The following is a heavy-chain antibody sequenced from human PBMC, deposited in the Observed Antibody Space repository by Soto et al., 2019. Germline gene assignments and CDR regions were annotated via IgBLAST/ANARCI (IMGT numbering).Heavy chain of an antibody. Sequence: EVQLVESGGGLVQPGGSLRLSCAASGFTFSSYWMSWVRQAPGKGLEWVANIKQDGSEKYYVDAMKGRFTISRDNAKDSLYLQMNSLRAEDTAVYYCARAITMVRGFKEGPDAPGYWGQGTLVTDSS. CDR1: GFTFSSYW. D-gene: IGHD3-10*01. V-gene: IGHV3-7*01. CDR2: IKQDGSEK. CDR3: ARAITMVRGFKEGPDAPGY. J-gene: IGHJ4*02.